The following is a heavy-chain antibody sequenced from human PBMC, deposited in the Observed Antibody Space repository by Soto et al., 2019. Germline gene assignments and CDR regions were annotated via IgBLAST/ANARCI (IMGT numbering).Heavy chain of an antibody. CDR2: ISYDGSNK. V-gene: IGHV3-30*18. D-gene: IGHD3-22*01. CDR1: GFTFSSYG. Sequence: QVQLLESGGGVVQPGRSLRLSCAASGFTFSSYGMHWVRQAPGKGLESVAVISYDGSNKYYADSVKGRFTISRDNSKNTLYLQMNSLRAEDTAVYYCAKDHERYYDSSGSLDYWGQGTLVTVSS. CDR3: AKDHERYYDSSGSLDY. J-gene: IGHJ4*02.